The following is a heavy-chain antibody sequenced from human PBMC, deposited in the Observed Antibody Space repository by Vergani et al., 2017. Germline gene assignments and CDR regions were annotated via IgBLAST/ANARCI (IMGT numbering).Heavy chain of an antibody. D-gene: IGHD2-2*01. CDR2: ISGSGGST. V-gene: IGHV3-23*01. CDR3: AKGGCSSTSCYGDYYYYYGMDV. J-gene: IGHJ6*02. Sequence: EVQLLESGGGLVQPGGSLRLSCAASGFTFSSYAMSWVRQAPGKGLEWVSAISGSGGSTYYADSVKGRFTISRDNSKNTLYLQMNSLRAEDTAVYYCAKGGCSSTSCYGDYYYYYGMDVWGQGTTVTVSS. CDR1: GFTFSSYA.